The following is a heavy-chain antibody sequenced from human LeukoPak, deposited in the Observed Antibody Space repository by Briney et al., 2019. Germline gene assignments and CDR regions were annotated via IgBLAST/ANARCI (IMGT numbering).Heavy chain of an antibody. CDR2: ISTASDSI. CDR1: GFTFSSYS. D-gene: IGHD3-10*01. J-gene: IGHJ4*02. Sequence: PGGSLRLSCAASGFTFSSYSMNWVRQAPGKGLEWVSSISTASDSIYYADSVKGRFTISRDNARNSLYLQMSSLRVEDTAVYYCAREIYGWGTYPFDSWGQGTLVTVSS. V-gene: IGHV3-21*01. CDR3: AREIYGWGTYPFDS.